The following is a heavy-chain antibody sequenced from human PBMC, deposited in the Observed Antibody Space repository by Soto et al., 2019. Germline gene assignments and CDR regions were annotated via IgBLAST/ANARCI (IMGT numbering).Heavy chain of an antibody. Sequence: QVQLQQWGAGLLKPSETLSLTCAVYGGSFSGYYWSWIRQPPGKGLEWIGEINHSGSTNYNPSLMSRVTISVDTSKNQFSLKLSSVTAADTAVYYCARGRPRGGYLYYMDVWGKGTTVTVSS. V-gene: IGHV4-34*01. D-gene: IGHD5-12*01. CDR3: ARGRPRGGYLYYMDV. CDR2: INHSGST. J-gene: IGHJ6*03. CDR1: GGSFSGYY.